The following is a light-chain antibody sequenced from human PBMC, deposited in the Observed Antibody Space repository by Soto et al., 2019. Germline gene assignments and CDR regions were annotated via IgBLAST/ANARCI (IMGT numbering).Light chain of an antibody. V-gene: IGLV2-14*01. Sequence: SVLTQPASVSGSPGLSITIFSTGTTSDVGTCNFVSWYQQHPGKAPKLILYEVTNRPSGVSNRFSGSKSGNTASLTISGLQADDEADYFCSSCTATTTLVFGGGTKVTVL. CDR1: TSDVGTCNF. CDR2: EVT. CDR3: SSCTATTTLV. J-gene: IGLJ2*01.